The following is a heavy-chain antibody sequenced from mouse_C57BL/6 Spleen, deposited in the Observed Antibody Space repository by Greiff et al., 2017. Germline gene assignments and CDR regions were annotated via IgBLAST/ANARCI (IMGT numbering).Heavy chain of an antibody. D-gene: IGHD1-1*01. V-gene: IGHV5-4*01. CDR2: ISDGGSYT. J-gene: IGHJ2*01. Sequence: EVQRVESGGGLVKPGGSLKLSCAASGFTFSSYAMSWVRQTPEKRLAWVATISDGGSYTYYPDNVKGRFTISRDNAKNNLYLQMSHLKSEDTAMYYCARDHYGSSYYFDYWGQGTTLTVSS. CDR3: ARDHYGSSYYFDY. CDR1: GFTFSSYA.